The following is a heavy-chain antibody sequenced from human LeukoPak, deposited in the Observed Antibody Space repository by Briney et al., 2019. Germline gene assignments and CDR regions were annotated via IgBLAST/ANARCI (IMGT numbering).Heavy chain of an antibody. CDR3: ASSGYYGHSDY. CDR1: GGSFSGYY. J-gene: IGHJ4*02. Sequence: SETLSLTCAVYGGSFSGYYWSWIRQPPGKGLERIGEINHSGSTNYNPSLKSRVTISVDTSKNQFSLKLSSVTAADTAVYYCASSGYYGHSDYWGQGTLVTVSS. D-gene: IGHD3-22*01. CDR2: INHSGST. V-gene: IGHV4-34*01.